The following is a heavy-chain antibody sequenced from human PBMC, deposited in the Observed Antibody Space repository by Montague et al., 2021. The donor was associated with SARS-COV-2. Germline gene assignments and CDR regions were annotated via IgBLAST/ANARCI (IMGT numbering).Heavy chain of an antibody. V-gene: IGHV3-23*01. CDR1: GFTFSTYV. Sequence: SLRLSCAASGFTFSTYVMSWVRQAQGGGLEWVAGITSYGGGTCYXGSVRGRFTISRDNSNKTLFLQMNSLRVDDTAVYYCARGGYLQSIDYWGPGILVTVSS. CDR3: ARGGYLQSIDY. J-gene: IGHJ4*02. D-gene: IGHD3-10*01. CDR2: ITSYGGGT.